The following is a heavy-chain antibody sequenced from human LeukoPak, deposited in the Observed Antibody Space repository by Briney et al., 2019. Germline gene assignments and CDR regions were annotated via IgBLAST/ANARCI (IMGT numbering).Heavy chain of an antibody. V-gene: IGHV3-23*01. CDR3: AKVLPPRGGRSGWYETNDY. CDR2: IRVNSADT. Sequence: QSGGSLRLSCAASGFIFRSYVMSWVRQAPGKGLEWVSSIRVNSADTSYADSVKGRFTISRGNSKNVLYLQMSSLRADDTAVYYCAKVLPPRGGRSGWYETNDYWGQGTLVTVSS. D-gene: IGHD6-19*01. J-gene: IGHJ4*02. CDR1: GFIFRSYV.